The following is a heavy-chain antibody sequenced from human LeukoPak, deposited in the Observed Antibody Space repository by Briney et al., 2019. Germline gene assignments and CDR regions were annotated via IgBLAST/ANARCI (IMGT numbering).Heavy chain of an antibody. V-gene: IGHV1-18*01. CDR2: IITYNGNT. CDR1: GYTFTSYG. D-gene: IGHD1-26*01. J-gene: IGHJ6*03. CDR3: ARLGAPVFYYYMDV. Sequence: ASVKVSCKASGYTFTSYGISWVRQAPGQGLEWMGWIITYNGNTNYAQNLQGRVTMTTDTSTSTAYMELRSPTSDDTAVYYCARLGAPVFYYYMDVWGKGTTVTASS.